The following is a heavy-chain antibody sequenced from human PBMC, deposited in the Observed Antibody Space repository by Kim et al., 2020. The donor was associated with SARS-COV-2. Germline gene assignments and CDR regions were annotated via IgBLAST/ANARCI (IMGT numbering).Heavy chain of an antibody. V-gene: IGHV4-39*01. Sequence: SETLSLTCTVSGGSISSSSYYWGWIRQPPGKGLEWIGSIYYSGSTYYNPSLKSRVTISVDTSKNQFSLKLSSVTAADTAVYYCARQGRVGWLQKMEPPVAFDIWGQGTMVTVSS. J-gene: IGHJ3*02. CDR1: GGSISSSSYY. D-gene: IGHD5-12*01. CDR2: IYYSGST. CDR3: ARQGRVGWLQKMEPPVAFDI.